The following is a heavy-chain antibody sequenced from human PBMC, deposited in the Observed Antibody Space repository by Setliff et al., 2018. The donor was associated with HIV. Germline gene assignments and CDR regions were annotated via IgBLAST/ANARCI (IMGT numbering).Heavy chain of an antibody. CDR1: GFIFDDYA. J-gene: IGHJ4*02. V-gene: IGHV3-43D*04. CDR2: ISWNGGSK. D-gene: IGHD3-10*01. CDR3: AKDNLYSSGIYQFDY. Sequence: GGSLRLSCAASGFIFDDYAMHWVRQAPGKGLEWVSLISWNGGSKDYAESVKGRFTISRDNSKNSLYLQMNSLGAEDTAVYYCAKDNLYSSGIYQFDYWGQGTMVTVSS.